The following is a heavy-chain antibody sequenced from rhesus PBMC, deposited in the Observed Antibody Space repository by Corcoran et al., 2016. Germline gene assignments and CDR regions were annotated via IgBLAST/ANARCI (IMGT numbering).Heavy chain of an antibody. J-gene: IGHJ6*01. D-gene: IGHD6-25*01. CDR1: GGSISSNY. CDR3: ARDTGSWNRDGLDS. Sequence: QLQLQESGPGLVKPAETLSLTCAGSGGSISSNYWSWIRQPPRKGLEWIGRISGRGGSTDYNPSLKSRVTISRDTSKNQFSLTLNFVTDADTAVYYCARDTGSWNRDGLDSWGQGVVVTVSS. V-gene: IGHV4-173*01. CDR2: ISGRGGST.